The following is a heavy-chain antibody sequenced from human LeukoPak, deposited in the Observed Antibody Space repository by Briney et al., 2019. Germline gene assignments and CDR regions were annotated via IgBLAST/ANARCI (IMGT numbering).Heavy chain of an antibody. J-gene: IGHJ4*02. CDR1: GFTFSSYA. Sequence: GGSLRLSCAASGFTFSSYAMSWVRQAPGKGLEWVSAISGSGGSTYYADSVKGRFTISRDNSKNTLYLQMDSLRAEDTAVYYCANRYSGSLIDYWGQGTLVTVSS. CDR2: ISGSGGST. D-gene: IGHD1-26*01. CDR3: ANRYSGSLIDY. V-gene: IGHV3-23*01.